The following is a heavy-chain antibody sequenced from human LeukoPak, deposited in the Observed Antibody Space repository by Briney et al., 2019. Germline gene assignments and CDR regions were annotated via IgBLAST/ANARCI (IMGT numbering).Heavy chain of an antibody. CDR2: IYYSGST. J-gene: IGHJ6*02. CDR1: GGSISSYY. Sequence: PSETLSLTCTVSGGSISSYYWSWIRQPPGKGLEWIGYIYYSGSTNYNPSLKSRVTISVDTSKNQFSLKLSSVTAADTAVYYCARGGLPRDYYYYGIDVWGQGTTVTVSS. CDR3: ARGGLPRDYYYYGIDV. V-gene: IGHV4-59*01. D-gene: IGHD3-16*01.